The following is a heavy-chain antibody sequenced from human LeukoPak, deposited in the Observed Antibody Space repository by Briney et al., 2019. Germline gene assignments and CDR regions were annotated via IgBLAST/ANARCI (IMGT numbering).Heavy chain of an antibody. V-gene: IGHV4-39*07. D-gene: IGHD3-22*01. CDR3: ATDSWSRDAFDI. Sequence: PSETLSLTCTVSGGSIRSSGYYWDWIRQPPGKGLEYIGSIYFTGGTYYNPSLKSRVTISVDTSKNQFSLKLSSVTAADTAVYYCATDSWSRDAFDIWGQGTMVTVSS. CDR1: GGSIRSSGYY. J-gene: IGHJ3*02. CDR2: IYFTGGT.